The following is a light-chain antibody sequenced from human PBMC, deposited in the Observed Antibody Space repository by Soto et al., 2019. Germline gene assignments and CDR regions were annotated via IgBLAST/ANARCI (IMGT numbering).Light chain of an antibody. CDR3: QQYGSSGT. Sequence: EIVLTQSPGTLFPSPGERATLSCKASQSVSNNYLAWYQQKPSQAPRLLIYGASNRATGIPDRFSGSGSGTDFTLTISRLEPEDFAVYYCQQYGSSGTFGQGTKVDIK. CDR2: GAS. CDR1: QSVSNNY. V-gene: IGKV3-20*01. J-gene: IGKJ1*01.